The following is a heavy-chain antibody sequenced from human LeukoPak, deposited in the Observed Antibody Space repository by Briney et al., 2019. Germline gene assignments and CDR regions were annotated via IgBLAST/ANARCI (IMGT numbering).Heavy chain of an antibody. CDR2: ISNSDDGR. V-gene: IGHV3-23*01. D-gene: IGHD2-15*01. Sequence: PGGSLRLSCAASGFTFSSYAMSWVRQAPGKGLEWVSAISNSDDGRYYADSAKGRFTISRDNPKNTLYLQMNSLRTEDTAVYYCAKDSSASFYCGGGACYSNYWGQGTLVTVSS. J-gene: IGHJ4*02. CDR3: AKDSSASFYCGGGACYSNY. CDR1: GFTFSSYA.